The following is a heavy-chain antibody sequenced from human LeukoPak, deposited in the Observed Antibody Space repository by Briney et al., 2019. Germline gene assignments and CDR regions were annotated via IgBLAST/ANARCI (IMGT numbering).Heavy chain of an antibody. V-gene: IGHV3-7*01. D-gene: IGHD3-22*01. CDR1: GFTFSSYW. J-gene: IGHJ6*03. Sequence: GGSLRLSCAASGFTFSSYWMSWVRQAPGKGLEWVANIKQDGSEKYYVDSVKGRFTISRDNAKNSLYLQMNSLRAEDTAVYYCARDNYDSSGYYYMDVWGKGTTVTVSS. CDR2: IKQDGSEK. CDR3: ARDNYDSSGYYYMDV.